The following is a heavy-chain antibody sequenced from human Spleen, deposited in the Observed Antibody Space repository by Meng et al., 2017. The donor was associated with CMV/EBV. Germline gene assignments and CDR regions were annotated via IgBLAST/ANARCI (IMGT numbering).Heavy chain of an antibody. CDR3: AIPIAVAGTHDY. CDR1: GFTFSAYV. CDR2: ISGSDGTT. D-gene: IGHD6-19*01. J-gene: IGHJ4*02. Sequence: GGSLRLSCAASGFTFSAYVMSWVRQAPGKGLEWISTISGSDGTTDYADSVKGRFTVSRDNSKNTLYLQMNGLRTDDTAVYYCAIPIAVAGTHDYWGQGTLVTVPQ. V-gene: IGHV3-23*01.